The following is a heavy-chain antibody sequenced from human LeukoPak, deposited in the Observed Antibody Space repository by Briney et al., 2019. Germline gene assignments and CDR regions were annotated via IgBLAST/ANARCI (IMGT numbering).Heavy chain of an antibody. J-gene: IGHJ6*02. Sequence: TGGSLRLSCAASGFTFSSYWMHWVRQAPGEGLVWVSRLISDGSSASYADSVKGRFTISRDNTKNILYLQMNSLRAEDTAVYYCVRDSRYCPDVWGQGTTVTVSS. CDR1: GFTFSSYW. D-gene: IGHD2-8*02. CDR2: LISDGSSA. CDR3: VRDSRYCPDV. V-gene: IGHV3-74*01.